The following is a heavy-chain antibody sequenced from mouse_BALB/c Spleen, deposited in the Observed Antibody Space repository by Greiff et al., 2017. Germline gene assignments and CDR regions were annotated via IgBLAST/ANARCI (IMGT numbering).Heavy chain of an antibody. J-gene: IGHJ3*01. Sequence: EVMLVESGGGLVKPGGSLKLSCAASGFTFRSYAMSWVRQTPEKRLEWVASISSGGSTYYPDSVKGRFTISRDNARNILYLQMSSLRSEDTAMYYCARGPTVVDYWGQGTLVTVSA. V-gene: IGHV5-6-5*01. CDR1: GFTFRSYA. CDR2: ISSGGST. D-gene: IGHD1-1*01. CDR3: ARGPTVVDY.